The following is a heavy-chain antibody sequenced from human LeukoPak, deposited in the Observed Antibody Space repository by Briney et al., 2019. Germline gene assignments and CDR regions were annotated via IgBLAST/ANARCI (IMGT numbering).Heavy chain of an antibody. Sequence: GGSLRLSCAASGFTFSSYEMNWVRQAPGKGLEWVSYISSSGSTIYYADSVKGRFTISRDNAKNSLYLQMNSLRAEDTAVYYCASTPCYYYDSSGISDYWGQGTLVTVSS. J-gene: IGHJ4*02. CDR2: ISSSGSTI. CDR3: ASTPCYYYDSSGISDY. D-gene: IGHD3-22*01. CDR1: GFTFSSYE. V-gene: IGHV3-48*03.